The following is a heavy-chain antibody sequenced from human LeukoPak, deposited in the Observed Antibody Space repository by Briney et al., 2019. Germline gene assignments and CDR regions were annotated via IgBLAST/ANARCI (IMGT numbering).Heavy chain of an antibody. D-gene: IGHD1-26*01. CDR3: ASSTHGNGMDV. V-gene: IGHV4-34*01. CDR1: GGSFSGYY. J-gene: IGHJ6*02. Sequence: PSETLSLTCAVYGGSFSGYYWSWTRQPPGKGLEWIGEVNHSGSTTYNPSLKSRVTISGDTSKNQFSLKLSSVTAADTAVYYCASSTHGNGMDVWGQGTTVTVSS. CDR2: VNHSGST.